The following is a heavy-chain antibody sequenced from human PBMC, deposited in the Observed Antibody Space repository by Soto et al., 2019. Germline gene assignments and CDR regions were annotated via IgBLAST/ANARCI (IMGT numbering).Heavy chain of an antibody. J-gene: IGHJ3*01. CDR1: GGTFSNYV. V-gene: IGHV1-69*06. CDR3: ARYWTAGTFYGAFDV. D-gene: IGHD2-8*02. Sequence: QVQLVQSGAEVKKPGSSVKVSCEASGGTFSNYVINWLRQAPGQGPEWMGGISPIYDAANYARKFRGRVTITADKSTNTAYMELISLKSEDTAIYYCARYWTAGTFYGAFDVWGQGTMVIVSP. CDR2: ISPIYDAA.